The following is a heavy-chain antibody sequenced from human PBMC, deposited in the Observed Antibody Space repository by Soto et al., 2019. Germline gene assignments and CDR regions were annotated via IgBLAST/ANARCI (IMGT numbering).Heavy chain of an antibody. CDR3: ARGRYGDY. V-gene: IGHV1-18*01. D-gene: IGHD1-1*01. CDR1: GYAFTTYG. Sequence: QVHLVQSGAEVKKPGASVKVSCQASGYAFTTYGITWVRQAPGQGLEWMGWISAHNGNTNYAQKLQGRVTVTRDTSTSTAYMELRSLRSDYTAVYYCARGRYGDYWGQGALVTVSS. CDR2: ISAHNGNT. J-gene: IGHJ4*02.